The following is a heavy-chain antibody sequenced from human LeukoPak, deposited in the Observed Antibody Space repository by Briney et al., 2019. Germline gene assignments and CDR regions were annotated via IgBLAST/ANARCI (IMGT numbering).Heavy chain of an antibody. CDR2: INPDVSQT. CDR1: RFTFTTYW. CDR3: ARDLGYGALDP. D-gene: IGHD4-17*01. V-gene: IGHV3-7*01. Sequence: GGSLRLSCAASRFTFTTYWMNCVREAPGQGLEWVALINPDVSQTIYVDSVKGRFTISRDNAANSLYLQMNTLRAEDTAVYYCARDLGYGALDPWGQGTLVTVSS. J-gene: IGHJ5*02.